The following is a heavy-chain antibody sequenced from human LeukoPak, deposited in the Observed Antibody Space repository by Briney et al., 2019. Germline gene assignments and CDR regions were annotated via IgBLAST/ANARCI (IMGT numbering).Heavy chain of an antibody. V-gene: IGHV3-23*01. CDR1: GFTFRNYA. CDR3: AKDSVPITMILVVITSGFVY. J-gene: IGHJ4*02. Sequence: GGSLRLSCSASGFTFRNYAMSWVRQTPGKGLEWVSTISDRAYYADSVKGRFTISRDNSKNTLYPQMNSLRAEDTAVYYCAKDSVPITMILVVITSGFVYWGQGTLVTVSS. CDR2: ISDRA. D-gene: IGHD3-22*01.